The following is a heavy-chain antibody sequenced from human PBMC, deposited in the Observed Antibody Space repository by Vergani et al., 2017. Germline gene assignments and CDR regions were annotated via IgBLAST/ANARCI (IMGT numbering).Heavy chain of an antibody. Sequence: EVQLVESGGGLVQPGGSLRLSCAASGFTFSSYSMNWVRQAPGKGLEWVSYISSSSSTIYYADSVKGRFTISRDNAKNSLYLQMNSLRAEDTAVYYCARALPDRYCSSTSCYFSDYYYYGMDVWGQGTTVTVSS. CDR1: GFTFSSYS. CDR2: ISSSSSTI. J-gene: IGHJ6*02. V-gene: IGHV3-48*01. D-gene: IGHD2-2*01. CDR3: ARALPDRYCSSTSCYFSDYYYYGMDV.